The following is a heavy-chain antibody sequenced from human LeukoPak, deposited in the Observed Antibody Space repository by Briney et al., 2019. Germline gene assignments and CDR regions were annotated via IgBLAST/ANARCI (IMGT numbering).Heavy chain of an antibody. CDR3: ARVGSSGSYNEDY. D-gene: IGHD1-26*01. CDR1: GFTFSSYS. J-gene: IGHJ4*02. CDR2: ISSSSSYI. V-gene: IGHV3-21*01. Sequence: GGSLRLSCAASGFTFSSYSMNWVRQAPGKGLEWVSSISSSSSYIYYADSVKGRFTISRDNAKNSLYLQMNTLRAEDTAVYYCARVGSSGSYNEDYWGQGTLVTVSS.